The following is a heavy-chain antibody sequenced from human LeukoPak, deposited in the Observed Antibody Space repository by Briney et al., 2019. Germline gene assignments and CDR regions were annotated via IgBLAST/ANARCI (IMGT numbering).Heavy chain of an antibody. J-gene: IGHJ6*03. V-gene: IGHV1-8*03. CDR2: MNPNSGNT. Sequence: ASVKVSCKASGYTFTSYDINWVRQATGQGLEWMGWMNPNSGNTGYAQKFQGRVTITRNTFISTAYMELSSLRSEDTAVYYCARDGYDSSGYYGYYYYYMDVWGKGTTVTVSS. D-gene: IGHD3-22*01. CDR1: GYTFTSYD. CDR3: ARDGYDSSGYYGYYYYYMDV.